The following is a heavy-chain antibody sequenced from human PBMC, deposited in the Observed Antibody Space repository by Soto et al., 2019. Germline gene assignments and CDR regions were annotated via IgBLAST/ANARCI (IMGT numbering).Heavy chain of an antibody. J-gene: IGHJ4*02. CDR2: IYYSGST. D-gene: IGHD3-10*01. Sequence: PGKGLEWIGYIYYSGSTNYNPSLKSRVTISVDTSKNQFSLKLSSVTAADTAVYFCAGATTPEWFGYSAFRGQRSLVTV. CDR3: AGATTPEWFGYSAF. V-gene: IGHV4-59*01.